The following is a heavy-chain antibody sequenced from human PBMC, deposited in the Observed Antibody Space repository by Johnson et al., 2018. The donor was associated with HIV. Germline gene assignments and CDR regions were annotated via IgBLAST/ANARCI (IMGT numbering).Heavy chain of an antibody. Sequence: QVQLVESGGGVVRRGGSLRLSCAASGFTFSDYYMSWIRQAPGKGLEWVSYISSSGSTIYYADSVKARFTISRDNSKNTLYLQMNSLRAEDTAVYYCARDKGIAAAATDDAFDIWGQGTMVTVSS. CDR1: GFTFSDYY. CDR2: ISSSGSTI. V-gene: IGHV3-11*04. CDR3: ARDKGIAAAATDDAFDI. J-gene: IGHJ3*02. D-gene: IGHD6-13*01.